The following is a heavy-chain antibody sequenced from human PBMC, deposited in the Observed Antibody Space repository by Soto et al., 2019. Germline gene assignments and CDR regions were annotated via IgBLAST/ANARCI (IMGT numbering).Heavy chain of an antibody. CDR3: ARGTNYYDSSVYYGY. J-gene: IGHJ4*02. Sequence: PGGSLRLSCAASGFTFSDYYMSWVRQAPGKGLQWVSSISSSSTYIYYADSVKGRFTISRDNAKNSLYLQMNSLRAEDTAVYYCARGTNYYDSSVYYGYWGQGTLVTVSS. CDR1: GFTFSDYY. V-gene: IGHV3-21*01. CDR2: ISSSSTYI. D-gene: IGHD3-22*01.